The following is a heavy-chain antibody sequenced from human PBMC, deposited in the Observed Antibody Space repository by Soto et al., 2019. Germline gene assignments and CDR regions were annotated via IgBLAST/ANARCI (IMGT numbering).Heavy chain of an antibody. CDR2: INAGNGNT. CDR1: GYTFTSYA. CDR3: ARDVGYALPNY. D-gene: IGHD1-26*01. V-gene: IGHV1-3*05. J-gene: IGHJ4*02. Sequence: QVQLVQSGAEEKKPGASVKVSCKASGYTFTSYAMHWVRQAPGQRLEWMGWINAGNGNTKYSQKFQGRVTITRDTSASTAYMELSSLRSEETVVYYCARDVGYALPNYWGQGTLVTVSS.